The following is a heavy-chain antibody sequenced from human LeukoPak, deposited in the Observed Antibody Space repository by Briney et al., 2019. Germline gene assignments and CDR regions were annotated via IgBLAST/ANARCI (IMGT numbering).Heavy chain of an antibody. CDR1: GYSFTSYW. J-gene: IGHJ4*02. CDR2: IYPGGSDT. Sequence: GESLKISWKGSGYSFTSYWIGWVRQMPGKGLEGLGIIYPGGSDTRYSRSFQGQVTLSADKSISTAYLQWSSLKASATAMYYCARLTTTVTRFFDYWGQGTLVTVSS. CDR3: ARLTTTVTRFFDY. D-gene: IGHD4-17*01. V-gene: IGHV5-51*01.